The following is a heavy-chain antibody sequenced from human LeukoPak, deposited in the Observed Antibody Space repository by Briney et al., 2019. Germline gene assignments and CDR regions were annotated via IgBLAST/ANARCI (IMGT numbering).Heavy chain of an antibody. D-gene: IGHD6-19*01. J-gene: IGHJ4*02. CDR1: GYTFIDYY. Sequence: GASVTVSCKASGYTFIDYYIHWVRQAPGQGLGWMGWINPNSGDTNYAQKFQGRVTMTRDTSISTAYMELNSLRSDDTAVYYCTRSGLTYWGQGTLVTVSS. CDR2: INPNSGDT. CDR3: TRSGLTY. V-gene: IGHV1-2*02.